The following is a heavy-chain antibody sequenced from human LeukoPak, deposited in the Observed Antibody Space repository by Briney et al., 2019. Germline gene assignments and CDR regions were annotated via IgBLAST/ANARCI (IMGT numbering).Heavy chain of an antibody. V-gene: IGHV4-4*07. CDR1: GGSISGSISGYY. CDR2: IHTSGNT. Sequence: PSETLSLTCTVSGGSISGSISGYYWSWIRQPAGKGLEWIGRIHTSGNTNYNPSLKSRVAMSIDTSKNQFSLNLNSVTAADTAVYYCARNWYFDLWGRGTLVTVSS. CDR3: ARNWYFDL. J-gene: IGHJ2*01.